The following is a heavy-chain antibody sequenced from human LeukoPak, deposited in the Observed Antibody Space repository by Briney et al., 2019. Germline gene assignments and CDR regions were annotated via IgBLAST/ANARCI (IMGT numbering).Heavy chain of an antibody. J-gene: IGHJ3*01. CDR1: GFTFSGYA. V-gene: IGHV3-30*03. Sequence: GGSLRLSCEASGFTFSGYAMHWVRQVPGKGLDWVAVISYDGNTEYYADSVKGRFTISRDNSKNTLYLQLNSLRVEDTAVYFCAREGLDYDFRAWGQGTMVTVSS. CDR3: AREGLDYDFRA. CDR2: ISYDGNTE. D-gene: IGHD3-3*01.